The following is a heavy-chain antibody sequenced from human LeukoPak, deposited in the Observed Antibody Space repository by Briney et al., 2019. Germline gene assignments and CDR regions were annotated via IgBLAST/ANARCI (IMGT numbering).Heavy chain of an antibody. D-gene: IGHD5-24*01. CDR1: GFTLTDNY. CDR2: INNVGNII. V-gene: IGHV3-11*04. Sequence: GGSLRLSCAASGFTLTDNYMSWIRQAPGKGLEWVAYINNVGNIIYYADSVKGRFTISRDNAKQSLYLQMNSLRAEDTAMYYCARADGYMHWGQGTLVTVSS. CDR3: ARADGYMH. J-gene: IGHJ4*02.